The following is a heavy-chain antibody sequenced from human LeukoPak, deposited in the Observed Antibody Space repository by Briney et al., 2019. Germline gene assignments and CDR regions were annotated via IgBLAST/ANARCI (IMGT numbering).Heavy chain of an antibody. D-gene: IGHD5-24*01. CDR3: VKDIETGWLQSYGMDV. V-gene: IGHV1-2*04. J-gene: IGHJ6*02. CDR2: INPNSGGT. Sequence: ASVKVSCKASGYTFTGYYMHWVRQAPGQGLEWMGWINPNSGGTNYAQKFQGWVTMTRDTSISTAYMELSRLRSDDTAVYYCVKDIETGWLQSYGMDVWGQGTTVTVSS. CDR1: GYTFTGYY.